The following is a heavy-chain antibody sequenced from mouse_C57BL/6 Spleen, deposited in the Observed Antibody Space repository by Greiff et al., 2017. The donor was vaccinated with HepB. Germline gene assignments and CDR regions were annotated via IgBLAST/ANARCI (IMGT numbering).Heavy chain of an antibody. CDR2: ISSGGSYT. CDR1: GFTFSSYG. V-gene: IGHV5-6*01. Sequence: EVMLVESGGDLVKPGGSLKLSCAASGFTFSSYGMSLVRQTPDKRLEWVATISSGGSYTYYPDSVKGRFTISRDHDKNTLYLQMSSLKSEDTAMYYCARDDYDDYFDYWGQGTTLTVSS. D-gene: IGHD2-4*01. J-gene: IGHJ2*01. CDR3: ARDDYDDYFDY.